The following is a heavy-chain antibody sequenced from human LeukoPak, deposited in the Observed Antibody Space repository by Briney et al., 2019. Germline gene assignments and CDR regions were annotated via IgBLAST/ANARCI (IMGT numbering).Heavy chain of an antibody. D-gene: IGHD4/OR15-4a*01. CDR3: AKDCDDYGDPDAFDI. V-gene: IGHV3-23*01. CDR2: IGGSRGNT. CDR1: GFTFSNYA. Sequence: GGSLRLSCAASGFTFSNYAMSWVRQAPGKGLEWVSAIGGSRGNTYYADSVRGRFSISRDNSKNTLYLQMNSLGAEDTAVYYCAKDCDDYGDPDAFDIWGQGTMVTVSS. J-gene: IGHJ3*02.